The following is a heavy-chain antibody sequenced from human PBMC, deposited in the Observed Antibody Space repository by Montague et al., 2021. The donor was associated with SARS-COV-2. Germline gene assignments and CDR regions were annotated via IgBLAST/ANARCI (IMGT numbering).Heavy chain of an antibody. D-gene: IGHD3-22*01. CDR1: GFTFSSYE. V-gene: IGHV3-48*03. CDR3: AREEKIITMIVVVRYGMDV. Sequence: SLRLSCAASGFTFSSYEMNWVRQAPGKGLEGVSYISSSGSTIYYADSVKGRFTISRDNAKNSLYLQMNSLRAEDTAVYYCAREEKIITMIVVVRYGMDVWGQGTTVTVSS. J-gene: IGHJ6*02. CDR2: ISSSGSTI.